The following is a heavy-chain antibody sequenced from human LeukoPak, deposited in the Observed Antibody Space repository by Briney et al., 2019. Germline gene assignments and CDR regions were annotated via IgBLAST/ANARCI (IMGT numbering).Heavy chain of an antibody. Sequence: PGGSLRLSCAASGFTFSSYSMNWVRQAPGKGLEWVSYISSSSSTIYYADSVKGRFTISRDNAKNSLYLQMNSLRAEDTAVYYCARMDSGGSIYYFDYWGQGTLVTVSS. D-gene: IGHD2-15*01. CDR2: ISSSSSTI. J-gene: IGHJ4*02. CDR1: GFTFSSYS. V-gene: IGHV3-48*01. CDR3: ARMDSGGSIYYFDY.